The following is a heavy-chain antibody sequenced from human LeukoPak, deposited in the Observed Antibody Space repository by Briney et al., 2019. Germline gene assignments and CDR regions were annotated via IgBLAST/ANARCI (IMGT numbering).Heavy chain of an antibody. CDR2: ISDDGNKK. CDR3: AKDNRNYAMDA. CDR1: GFTFSRFG. J-gene: IGHJ6*02. V-gene: IGHV3-30*18. Sequence: GGSLRLSCATSGFTFSRFGMHWVRQAPGQGLEWVALISDDGNKKYFADSVKGRFTIPRDYSKNTLHLEMNSLRPEDTALYYCAKDNRNYAMDAWGQGTTVSVSS.